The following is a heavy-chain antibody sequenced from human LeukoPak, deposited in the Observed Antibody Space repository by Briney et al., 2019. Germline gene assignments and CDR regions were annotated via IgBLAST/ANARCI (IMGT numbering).Heavy chain of an antibody. D-gene: IGHD5-18*01. CDR3: ARQGDTAGSFAY. V-gene: IGHV5-51*01. Sequence: PGESLKISCKRSGYRFSNYWIGWVRQMPGKGLEWMGIIYPGDSDTRYSPSFQGQVTISADKSISTAYLQWSSLKASDTAMYYCARQGDTAGSFAYWGQGTLVTVSS. J-gene: IGHJ4*02. CDR2: IYPGDSDT. CDR1: GYRFSNYW.